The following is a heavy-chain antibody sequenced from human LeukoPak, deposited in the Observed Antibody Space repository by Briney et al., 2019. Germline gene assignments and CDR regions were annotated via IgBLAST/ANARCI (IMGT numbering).Heavy chain of an antibody. V-gene: IGHV3-30*03. J-gene: IGHJ4*02. Sequence: GGSLRLSCADSGFTFSNAWMSWVRQAPGKGLEWVAVISYDGSNEYYADSVKGRFTISRDNSKNTLYLQMNSLRAEDTAVYYCSQQLGSDYWGQGTLVTVSS. CDR2: ISYDGSNE. D-gene: IGHD6-13*01. CDR3: SQQLGSDY. CDR1: GFTFSNAW.